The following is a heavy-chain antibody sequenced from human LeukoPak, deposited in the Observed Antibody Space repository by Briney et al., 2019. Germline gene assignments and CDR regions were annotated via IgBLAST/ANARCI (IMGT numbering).Heavy chain of an antibody. V-gene: IGHV1-18*01. Sequence: ASVKVSCKASGYTFTSYGISWVRQAPGQGLEWMGWISAYNGNTNYAQKLQGRVTMTTDTSTSTAYMELRSLRSDDTAVYYCARVGPRFLEWSLDYWSQGTLVTVSS. CDR3: ARVGPRFLEWSLDY. D-gene: IGHD3-3*01. J-gene: IGHJ4*02. CDR1: GYTFTSYG. CDR2: ISAYNGNT.